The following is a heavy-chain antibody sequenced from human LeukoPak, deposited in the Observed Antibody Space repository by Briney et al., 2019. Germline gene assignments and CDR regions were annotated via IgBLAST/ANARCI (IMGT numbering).Heavy chain of an antibody. Sequence: SETLSLTCTVYGGSFSGYYWSWIRQPPGKGLEWIGSIYYSGSTYYNPSLKSRVTISVDTSKNQFSLKLSSVTAADTAVYYCARDRDYAFDYWGQGTLVTVSS. V-gene: IGHV4-34*01. CDR1: GGSFSGYY. J-gene: IGHJ4*02. CDR3: ARDRDYAFDY. CDR2: IYYSGST. D-gene: IGHD4-17*01.